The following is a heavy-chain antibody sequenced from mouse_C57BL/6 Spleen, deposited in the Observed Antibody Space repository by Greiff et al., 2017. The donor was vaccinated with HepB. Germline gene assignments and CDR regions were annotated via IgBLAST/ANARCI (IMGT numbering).Heavy chain of an antibody. CDR2: INPNNGGT. V-gene: IGHV1-18*01. CDR3: ALQLAPFAY. D-gene: IGHD4-1*02. CDR1: GYTFTDYN. J-gene: IGHJ3*01. Sequence: EVKVVESGPELVKPGASVKIPCKASGYTFTDYNMDWVKQSHGKSLECIGDINPNNGGTIYNQKFKGKATLTVDKSSSTAYMELRSLTSEDTAVYYCALQLAPFAYWGQGTLVTVSA.